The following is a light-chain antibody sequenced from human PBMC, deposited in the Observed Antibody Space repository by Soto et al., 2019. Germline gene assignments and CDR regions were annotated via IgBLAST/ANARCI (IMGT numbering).Light chain of an antibody. Sequence: QSVLTYPPSTSGAPGQSVTIPCTGTSSDIGRYNYVSWCPQHPGKAPKLRIYEVSTRPSGVPDRYYGSKSGNTASLTASGLQAEDEADHYCSSYGGRNNFGVFGNGTKVT. CDR1: SSDIGRYNY. CDR3: SSYGGRNNFGV. J-gene: IGLJ1*01. V-gene: IGLV2-8*01. CDR2: EVS.